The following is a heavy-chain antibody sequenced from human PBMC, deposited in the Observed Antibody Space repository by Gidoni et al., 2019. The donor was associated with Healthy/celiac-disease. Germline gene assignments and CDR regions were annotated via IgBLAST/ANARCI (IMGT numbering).Heavy chain of an antibody. J-gene: IGHJ6*02. D-gene: IGHD2-15*01. CDR1: GYTFTSYA. V-gene: IGHV1-3*01. Sequence: QVQLVQSGAEVKKPGASVKVSCKASGYTFTSYAMHWVRQAPGQRLEWMGWINAGNGNTKYSQKFQGRVTITRDTSASTAYMELSSLRSEDTAVYYCARDAVVVVAATLYYYYGMDVWGQGTTVTVSS. CDR3: ARDAVVVVAATLYYYYGMDV. CDR2: INAGNGNT.